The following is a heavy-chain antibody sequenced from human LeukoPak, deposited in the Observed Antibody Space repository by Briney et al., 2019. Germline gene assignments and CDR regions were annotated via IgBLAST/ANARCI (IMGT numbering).Heavy chain of an antibody. CDR2: IYTSGST. J-gene: IGHJ4*02. D-gene: IGHD3-10*01. Sequence: SETLSLTCTVSGGSISSGSYYWSWIRQPAGKGLEWIGRIYTSGSTNYHPSLKSRVTISVDTSKNQFSLKLSSVTAADTAVYYCAREPTYYYGSGSYSETDDYWGQGTLVTVSS. V-gene: IGHV4-61*02. CDR3: AREPTYYYGSGSYSETDDY. CDR1: GGSISSGSYY.